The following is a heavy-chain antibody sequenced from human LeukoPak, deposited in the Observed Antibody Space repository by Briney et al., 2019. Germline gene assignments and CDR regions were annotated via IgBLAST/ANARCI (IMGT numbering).Heavy chain of an antibody. CDR2: ISSSSSYI. CDR1: GFTFSSYS. CDR3: AKAGTTVTPYYYYGMDV. D-gene: IGHD4-17*01. J-gene: IGHJ6*02. Sequence: PGGSLRLSCAASGFTFSSYSMNWVRQAPGKGLEWVSSISSSSSYIYYADSVKGRFTISRDNSKNTLYLQMNSLRAEDTAVYYCAKAGTTVTPYYYYGMDVWGQGTTVTVSS. V-gene: IGHV3-21*04.